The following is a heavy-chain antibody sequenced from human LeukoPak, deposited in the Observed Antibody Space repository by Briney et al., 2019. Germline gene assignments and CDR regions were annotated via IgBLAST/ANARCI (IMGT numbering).Heavy chain of an antibody. CDR2: IKQDGSEK. CDR3: AREPLDTAMVMFDY. Sequence: GGSLRLSCAASGFTFSSYWMSWVRQAPGKGLEWVANIKQDGSEKYYVDSVKGRFTISRDNAKNSLYLQMNSLRAEDTAVYYCAREPLDTAMVMFDYWGQGTLVTVSS. D-gene: IGHD5-18*01. J-gene: IGHJ4*02. CDR1: GFTFSSYW. V-gene: IGHV3-7*01.